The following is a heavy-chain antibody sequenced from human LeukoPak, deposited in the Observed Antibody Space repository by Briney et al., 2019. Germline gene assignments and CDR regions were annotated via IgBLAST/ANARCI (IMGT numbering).Heavy chain of an antibody. D-gene: IGHD3-22*01. CDR3: ASGYDSSGPPFDP. Sequence: GGSLRLSCAASGFTFSSYAMHWVRQAPGKGLEWVAVISYDGSNKYYADSVKGRFTISRDNSKNTLYLQINSLRAEDTAVYYCASGYDSSGPPFDPWGQGTLVTVSS. CDR1: GFTFSSYA. J-gene: IGHJ5*02. CDR2: ISYDGSNK. V-gene: IGHV3-30*01.